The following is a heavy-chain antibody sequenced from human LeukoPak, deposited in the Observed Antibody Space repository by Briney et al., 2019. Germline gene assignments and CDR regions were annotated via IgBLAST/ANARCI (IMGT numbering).Heavy chain of an antibody. V-gene: IGHV4-39*07. D-gene: IGHD3-3*01. CDR2: IYYSGST. CDR1: GGSISSSSYY. Sequence: PSETLSLTCTVSGGSISSSSYYWGWIRQPPGKGLEWIGSIYYSGSTYYNPSLKSRVTISVDTSKNQFSLKLSSVTAADTAVYYCARSPVTIFGVATFDPWGQGTLVTVSS. CDR3: ARSPVTIFGVATFDP. J-gene: IGHJ5*02.